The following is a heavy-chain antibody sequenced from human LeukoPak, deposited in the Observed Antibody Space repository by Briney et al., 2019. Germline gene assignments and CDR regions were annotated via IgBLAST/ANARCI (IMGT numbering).Heavy chain of an antibody. V-gene: IGHV4-39*07. D-gene: IGHD5-12*01. J-gene: IGHJ4*02. Sequence: PSETLSLTCTVSGGSISSSSYYWGWIRQPPGKGLEWIGSIYYSGSTYYNPSLKSRVTISVDTSKNQFSLKLSSVTAADTAVYYCAREAGYSGYVDYWGQGTLVTVSS. CDR2: IYYSGST. CDR3: AREAGYSGYVDY. CDR1: GGSISSSSYY.